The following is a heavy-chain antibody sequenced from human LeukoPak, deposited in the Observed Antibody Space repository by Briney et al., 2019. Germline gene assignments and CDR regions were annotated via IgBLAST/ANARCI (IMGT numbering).Heavy chain of an antibody. CDR2: MNPNTGET. CDR1: GYSFTDFE. J-gene: IGHJ3*02. V-gene: IGHV1-8*01. D-gene: IGHD4-17*01. CDR3: TTGVGYGKSAPYFDT. Sequence: VASVRVSCKSSGYSFTDFEINWVRQAPGQGLEWMGWMNPNTGETGYAQKFQGRVTMTRSTSISTAYMDLSSLRSEDTALYFCTTGVGYGKSAPYFDTWGQGTMVTVSS.